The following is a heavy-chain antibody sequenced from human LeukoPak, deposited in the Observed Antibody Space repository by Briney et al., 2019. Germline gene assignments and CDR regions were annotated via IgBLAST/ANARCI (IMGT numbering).Heavy chain of an antibody. D-gene: IGHD3-10*01. J-gene: IGHJ6*02. V-gene: IGHV3-48*02. Sequence: GGSLRLSCAASGFTFSSYSMNWVRQAPGKGLEWVSYISSSSSTIYYADSVKGRFTISRDNAKNSLYLQMNSLRDEDTAVYYCARAVSVFSGGSQGYYYGMDVWGQGTTVTVSS. CDR2: ISSSSSTI. CDR3: ARAVSVFSGGSQGYYYGMDV. CDR1: GFTFSSYS.